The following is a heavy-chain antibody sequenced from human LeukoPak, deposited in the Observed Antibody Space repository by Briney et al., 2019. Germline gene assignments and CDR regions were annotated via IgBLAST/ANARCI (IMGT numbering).Heavy chain of an antibody. J-gene: IGHJ4*02. Sequence: ASVKVSCKASGYTFTSYAMNWVRQAPGQGLEWMGWINTNTGNPTYAQGFPGRFVFSLDTSVSTAYLQISSLKAEDTAVYYCARVLYGDYTATTAGRLGYWGQGTLVTVSS. D-gene: IGHD4-17*01. CDR2: INTNTGNP. CDR1: GYTFTSYA. CDR3: ARVLYGDYTATTAGRLGY. V-gene: IGHV7-4-1*02.